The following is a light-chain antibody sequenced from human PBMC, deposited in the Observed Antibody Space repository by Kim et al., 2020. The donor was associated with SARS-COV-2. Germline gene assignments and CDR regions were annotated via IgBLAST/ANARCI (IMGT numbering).Light chain of an antibody. CDR3: SSYSSSATYVL. CDR2: EVF. Sequence: TISCPGTSSYISILTLISWYQQPPGTAPKLIFYEVFTRPSGVPHHFSGSESGNTASLTISGLQAEDEAYYYCSSYSSSATYVLFGGGTRLTVL. CDR1: SSYISILTL. J-gene: IGLJ2*01. V-gene: IGLV2-18*02.